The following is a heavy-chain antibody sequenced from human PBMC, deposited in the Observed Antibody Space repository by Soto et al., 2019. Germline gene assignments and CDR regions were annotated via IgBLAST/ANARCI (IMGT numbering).Heavy chain of an antibody. V-gene: IGHV4-34*01. J-gene: IGHJ4*02. CDR3: ARGFLGAAAGTKLTPLDY. Sequence: LSLTCAVYGGSFSGYYWSWIRQPPGKGLEWIGEINHSGSTNYNPSLKSRVTISVDTSKNQFSLKLSSVTAADTAVYYCARGFLGAAAGTKLTPLDYWGQGTLVTVSS. CDR1: GGSFSGYY. D-gene: IGHD6-13*01. CDR2: INHSGST.